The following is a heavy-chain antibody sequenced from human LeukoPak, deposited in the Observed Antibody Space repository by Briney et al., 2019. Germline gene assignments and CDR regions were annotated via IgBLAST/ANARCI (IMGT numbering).Heavy chain of an antibody. V-gene: IGHV4-34*01. CDR1: GGSFSGYY. Sequence: SETLSLTCAVYGGSFSGYYWSWNRQPPGKGLEWIGEINHSGSTNYNPSLKSRVTISVDTSKNQFSLKLSSVTAADTAVYYCARGYSNYVDFDYWGQGTLVTVSS. J-gene: IGHJ4*02. D-gene: IGHD4-11*01. CDR2: INHSGST. CDR3: ARGYSNYVDFDY.